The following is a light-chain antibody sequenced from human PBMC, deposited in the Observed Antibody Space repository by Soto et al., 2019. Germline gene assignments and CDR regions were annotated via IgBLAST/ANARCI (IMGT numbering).Light chain of an antibody. CDR1: QNVSSSF. V-gene: IGKV3-20*01. CDR2: GAS. J-gene: IGKJ1*01. Sequence: EIVLTQSPGTLSLSPGERATLSCRASQNVSSSFLAWYQQKPGQAPRLLIYGASSRATGSPDRFSGSGSGTDFSLAISRLEPEDFAVYYCQQYGSSPRTFGQGTKVEMK. CDR3: QQYGSSPRT.